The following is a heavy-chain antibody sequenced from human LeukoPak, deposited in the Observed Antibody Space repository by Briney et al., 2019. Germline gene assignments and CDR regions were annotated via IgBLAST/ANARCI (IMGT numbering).Heavy chain of an antibody. CDR1: GYTFTSYG. J-gene: IGHJ6*02. CDR3: ARGYCSGGSCYSDYYGMDV. CDR2: TSAYNGNT. D-gene: IGHD2-15*01. Sequence: DSVKVSCKASGYTFTSYGISWVRQAPGQGLEWMGWTSAYNGNTNYAQKLQGRVTMTTDTSTSTAYMELRSLRSDDTAVYYCARGYCSGGSCYSDYYGMDVWGQGTTVTVSS. V-gene: IGHV1-18*01.